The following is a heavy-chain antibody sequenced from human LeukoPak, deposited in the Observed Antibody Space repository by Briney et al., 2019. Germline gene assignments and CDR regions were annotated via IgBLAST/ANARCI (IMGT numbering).Heavy chain of an antibody. J-gene: IGHJ4*02. CDR2: IYYSGST. V-gene: IGHV4-31*03. CDR3: ATKSTATTWLGFDY. Sequence: PSQTRSPTCTVSGGSISSGGYDGSWSRQHPGKGLEWIGYIYYSGSTYYNPSLKSRVTISVDTSKNQFSLKLSSVTAADTAVYYCATKSTATTWLGFDYWGQGTLVTVSS. D-gene: IGHD4-17*01. CDR1: GGSISSGGYD.